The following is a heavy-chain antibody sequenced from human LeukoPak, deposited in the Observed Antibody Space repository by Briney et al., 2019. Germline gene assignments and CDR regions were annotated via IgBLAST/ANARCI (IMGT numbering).Heavy chain of an antibody. CDR1: GFTFSTYA. D-gene: IGHD6-19*01. J-gene: IGHJ4*02. CDR3: AKTWWQWYFFDY. V-gene: IGHV3-23*01. CDR2: ISGSASST. Sequence: PGGSLRLSCAASGFTFSTYAMNWVRQAPGKGPEWVSGISGSASSTHYADSVKGRFTISRDNSKNTLYLQMNSLRVEDTAVYFCAKTWWQWYFFDYWDQGTMVTVSS.